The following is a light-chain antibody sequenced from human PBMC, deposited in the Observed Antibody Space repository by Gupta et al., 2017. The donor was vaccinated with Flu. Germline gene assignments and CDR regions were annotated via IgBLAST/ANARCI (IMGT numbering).Light chain of an antibody. J-gene: IGKJ2*01. CDR2: GTS. V-gene: IGKV1-39*01. CDR3: QQSDSTPRT. CDR1: QSIGGY. Sequence: PSSLPASVGDRVTTTCRASQSIGGYLNWYQQKPGKAPKVLTFGTSSLQSGVPSRFSGSGSGTNFTLTISSLQPEDFATYYCQQSDSTPRTFGQGTKVEIK.